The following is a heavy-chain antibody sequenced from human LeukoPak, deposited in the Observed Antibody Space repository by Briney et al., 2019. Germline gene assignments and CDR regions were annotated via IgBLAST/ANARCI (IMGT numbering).Heavy chain of an antibody. V-gene: IGHV4-59*08. CDR1: GGSMSSYY. J-gene: IGHJ4*02. CDR3: ARGARAGYNLEPFDY. Sequence: SETLSLTCTVSGGSMSSYYWSWIRQPPGKGLELIGYIYYSWSTKYNLSLKSLVTISVDTSKNQFSLKLSSVTAADTAVYYCARGARAGYNLEPFDYWGQGTLVTVSS. D-gene: IGHD5-24*01. CDR2: IYYSWST.